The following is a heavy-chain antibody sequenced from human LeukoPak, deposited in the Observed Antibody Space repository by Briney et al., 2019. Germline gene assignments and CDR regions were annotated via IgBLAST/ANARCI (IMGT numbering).Heavy chain of an antibody. J-gene: IGHJ4*02. CDR2: ISSSGSTI. CDR1: GCTFSSYE. Sequence: GGSLRLSCAASGCTFSSYEMNWVRQAPGKGLEWVSYISSSGSTIYYADSVKGRFTISRDNAKNSLYLQMNSLRAEDTAVYYCAKDPRRYSRTGGYFDYWGQGTLVTVSS. CDR3: AKDPRRYSRTGGYFDY. V-gene: IGHV3-48*03. D-gene: IGHD6-13*01.